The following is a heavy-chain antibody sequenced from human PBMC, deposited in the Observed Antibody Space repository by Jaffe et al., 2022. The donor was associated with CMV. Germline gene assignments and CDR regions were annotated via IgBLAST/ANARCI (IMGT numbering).Heavy chain of an antibody. CDR3: ARVPPVGYYDSSGYPAI. CDR1: GYTFTSYY. Sequence: QVQLVQSGAEVKKPGASVKVSCKASGYTFTSYYMHWVRQAPGQGLEWMGIINPSGGSTSYAQKFQGRVTMTRDTSTSTVYMELSSLRSEDTAVYYCARVPPVGYYDSSGYPAIWGQGTLVTVSS. CDR2: INPSGGST. V-gene: IGHV1-46*01. J-gene: IGHJ4*02. D-gene: IGHD3-22*01.